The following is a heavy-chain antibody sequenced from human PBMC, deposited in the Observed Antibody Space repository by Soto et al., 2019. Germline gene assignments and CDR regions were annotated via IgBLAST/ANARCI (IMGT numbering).Heavy chain of an antibody. V-gene: IGHV4-59*13. D-gene: IGHD1-26*01. Sequence: QVQLQESGPGLVKPSETLSLTCNVSGASISDYYWSLIRQPPGKGLEWIGYIYTSGNTTYNPSLKRRVTISVDTSKNQFSLKLRSVTAADTAVYYCASHVGSGYSDYWGQGTLVTVSS. CDR3: ASHVGSGYSDY. J-gene: IGHJ4*02. CDR1: GASISDYY. CDR2: IYTSGNT.